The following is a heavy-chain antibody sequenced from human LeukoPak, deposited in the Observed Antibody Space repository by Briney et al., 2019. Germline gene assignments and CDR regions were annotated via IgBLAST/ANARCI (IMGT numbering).Heavy chain of an antibody. CDR3: ARQSSPELELRRAHFDY. CDR1: GGSISSRSYF. J-gene: IGHJ4*02. Sequence: SETLSLTCTVFGGSISSRSYFWGWIHQPPGKGLEWIGSIYYSGSTYYNPSVKSRVTISVDTSKNQFSLKLNSVTAADTAVYYCARQSSPELELRRAHFDYWGQGTLVTVSS. CDR2: IYYSGST. D-gene: IGHD1-7*01. V-gene: IGHV4-39*01.